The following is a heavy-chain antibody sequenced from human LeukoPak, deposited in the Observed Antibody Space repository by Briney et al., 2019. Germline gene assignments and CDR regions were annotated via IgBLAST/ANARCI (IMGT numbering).Heavy chain of an antibody. Sequence: KPGGSLRLSCAASGFTFSPAWLSWVRQGPGKGLEWVGRIKSKTNGETTDYATSVKGRFTISRDDSKNTLYLEMNSLKTDDTAVYYCTVHGGGHPYYFDFWGQGDLVTVSS. D-gene: IGHD3-16*01. CDR1: GFTFSPAW. CDR3: TVHGGGHPYYFDF. J-gene: IGHJ4*02. V-gene: IGHV3-15*01. CDR2: IKSKTNGETT.